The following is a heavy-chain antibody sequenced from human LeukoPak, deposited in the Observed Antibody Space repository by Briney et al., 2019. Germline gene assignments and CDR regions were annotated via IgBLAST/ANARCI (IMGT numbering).Heavy chain of an antibody. J-gene: IGHJ4*02. CDR3: ARGSSGYSYGYDY. CDR2: ISSRSSYI. D-gene: IGHD5-18*01. CDR1: GFTFSSYS. V-gene: IGHV3-21*01. Sequence: GGSLRLSCAASGFTFSSYSMNWVRQAPGKGLEWVSSISSRSSYIYYADSVKGRFTISRDNAKNSLYLQMNSLRAEDTAVYYCARGSSGYSYGYDYWGQGTLVTVSS.